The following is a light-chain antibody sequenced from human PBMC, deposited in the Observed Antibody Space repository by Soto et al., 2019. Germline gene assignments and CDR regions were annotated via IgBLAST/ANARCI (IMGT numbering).Light chain of an antibody. CDR3: QQSTTLVT. CDR2: KAS. J-gene: IGKJ1*01. Sequence: DIQMAQSPSTLSASVGDRVTITCRASQSVDRWLAWYQQRPGKAPKALIYKASNLESGVPSRFSGSGSGTEFTLTITSLQPGDIATYYCQQSTTLVTFGQGTMVEMK. V-gene: IGKV1-5*03. CDR1: QSVDRW.